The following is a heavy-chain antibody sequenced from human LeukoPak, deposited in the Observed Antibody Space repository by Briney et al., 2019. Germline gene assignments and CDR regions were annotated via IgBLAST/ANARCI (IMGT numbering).Heavy chain of an antibody. J-gene: IGHJ4*02. CDR1: GGSISSSSYY. D-gene: IGHD3-3*01. CDR2: IYYSGNT. Sequence: PSETLSLTCTVSGGSISSSSYYWGWIRQPPGKGLEWIGSIYYSGNTYYNPSLKSRVTISVDTSKNQFSLNLSSVTAADTAVYYCARHVFWGGYQIDYWGQGTLVTVSS. CDR3: ARHVFWGGYQIDY. V-gene: IGHV4-39*01.